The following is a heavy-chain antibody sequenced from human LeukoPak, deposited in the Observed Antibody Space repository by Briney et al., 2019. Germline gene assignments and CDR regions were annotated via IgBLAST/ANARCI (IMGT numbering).Heavy chain of an antibody. CDR3: TTDFGSSADY. Sequence: PGGSLRLSCAASGFTFSNAWMSWVRQAPGKGLEWVGRIKSKADGGTTDYAAPVKGRFIISRDESKNTLYLQMNSLKTEDTAVYYCTTDFGSSADYWGQGTLVTVSS. V-gene: IGHV3-15*01. CDR2: IKSKADGGTT. D-gene: IGHD6-13*01. CDR1: GFTFSNAW. J-gene: IGHJ4*02.